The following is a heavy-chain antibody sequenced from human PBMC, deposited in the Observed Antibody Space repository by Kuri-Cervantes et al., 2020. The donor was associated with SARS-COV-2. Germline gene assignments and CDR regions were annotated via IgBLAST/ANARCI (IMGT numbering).Heavy chain of an antibody. V-gene: IGHV3-NL1*01. CDR3: AKKGSTQTGESKYYYIDV. CDR2: IYSGGSHT. D-gene: IGHD3-10*01. Sequence: GESLKISCAASGFTFSSYDMHWVRQAPGKGLEWVSVIYSGGSHTYYADSVKGRFIVSRDNSKNTVYLQMSSLSGEDTAIYYCAKKGSTQTGESKYYYIDVWGKGATVTVSS. J-gene: IGHJ6*03. CDR1: GFTFSSYD.